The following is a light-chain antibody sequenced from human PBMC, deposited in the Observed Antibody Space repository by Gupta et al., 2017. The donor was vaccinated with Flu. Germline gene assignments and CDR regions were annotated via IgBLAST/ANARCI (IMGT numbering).Light chain of an antibody. Sequence: IVTTQSPATLSVSPGERATLSCRASQSVTTNLVWYQQKPGQAPRLRIYGASTRATGIPARFSGSGSATECPRSSSSMQSEDCALYVCQQDDNGPRTCGEGTKVQI. V-gene: IGKV3-15*01. J-gene: IGKJ4*02. CDR3: QQDDNGPRT. CDR1: QSVTTN. CDR2: GAS.